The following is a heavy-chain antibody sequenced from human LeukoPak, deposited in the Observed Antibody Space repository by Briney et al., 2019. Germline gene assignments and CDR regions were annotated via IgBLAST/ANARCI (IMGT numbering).Heavy chain of an antibody. J-gene: IGHJ3*02. CDR3: ARVRGAYCGGDCYSGAFDI. V-gene: IGHV4-61*02. D-gene: IGHD2-21*02. Sequence: SETLSLTCTVSGGSISSGSYYWSWIRQPAGKGLEWIGRIYTSGSTNYNPSLKSRVTISVDTSKNQFSLKLSSVTAADTAVYYCARVRGAYCGGDCYSGAFDIWGQGTMVAVSS. CDR2: IYTSGST. CDR1: GGSISSGSYY.